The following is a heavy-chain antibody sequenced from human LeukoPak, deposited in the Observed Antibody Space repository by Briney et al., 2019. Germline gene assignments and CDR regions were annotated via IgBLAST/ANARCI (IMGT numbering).Heavy chain of an antibody. D-gene: IGHD6-13*01. CDR1: GGSISSSSFY. J-gene: IGHJ4*02. CDR2: IYYSGST. CDR3: ARKCGVYSSSWDYFDY. V-gene: IGHV4-39*01. Sequence: SETLSLTCTVSGGSISSSSFYWGWIRQPPGKGLERIGSIYYSGSTYYNPSLKSRATISVDTSKNQFSLKLSSVTAAATAVYYCARKCGVYSSSWDYFDYWGQGTLVTVSS.